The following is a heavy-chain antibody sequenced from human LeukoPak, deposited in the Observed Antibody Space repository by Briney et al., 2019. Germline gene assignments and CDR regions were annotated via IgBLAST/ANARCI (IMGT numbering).Heavy chain of an antibody. Sequence: SGGSLRLSCAASGFTFSSYAMSWVRQAPGKGLEWVSAISGSGGSTYYADSVKGRFTISRDNSKNTLYLQMNSLRAEDTAVYYCAKDRHVVVTAFDYWGQGTLVTVSS. CDR2: ISGSGGST. J-gene: IGHJ4*02. D-gene: IGHD2-21*02. V-gene: IGHV3-23*01. CDR1: GFTFSSYA. CDR3: AKDRHVVVTAFDY.